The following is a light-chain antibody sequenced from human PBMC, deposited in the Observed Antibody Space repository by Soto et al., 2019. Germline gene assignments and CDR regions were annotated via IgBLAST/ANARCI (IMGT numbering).Light chain of an antibody. CDR3: LQDYNYPWT. V-gene: IGKV1-6*01. Sequence: AIPMTQSPSSLSASVGDRVTITCRASQGINTDLGWYQQKPGKAPKLLIYAASTLQSGVPSRFSGSGSGTDFSLTISSLQPEDFATYYCLQDYNYPWTFGQGTKVEIK. CDR2: AAS. J-gene: IGKJ1*01. CDR1: QGINTD.